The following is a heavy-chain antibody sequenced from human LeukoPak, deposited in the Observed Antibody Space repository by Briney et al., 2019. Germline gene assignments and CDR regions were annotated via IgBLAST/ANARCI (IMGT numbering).Heavy chain of an antibody. D-gene: IGHD7-27*01. V-gene: IGHV3-21*01. J-gene: IGHJ3*02. CDR2: ISSSSTYI. CDR3: ARDLHSGEVDI. Sequence: GGSLRLSCAASGFTFSIYTMNWVRQAPGKGLEWVSSISSSSTYIYYADSVKGRFAISRDNAKNSLYLQMNSLRAEDTAVYYCARDLHSGEVDIWGQGTMVTVSS. CDR1: GFTFSIYT.